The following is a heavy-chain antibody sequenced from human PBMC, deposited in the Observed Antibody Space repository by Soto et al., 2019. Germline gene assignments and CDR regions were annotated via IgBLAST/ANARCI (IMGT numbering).Heavy chain of an antibody. Sequence: EVQLVESGGGLVQPGGSLRVSCAASGFTFSRYSMNWVRQAPGKGLEWLSYIDTSGTTIYYADSVKGRFIISRDNAKNSLYLQMNSLRDEDTAVYHCARGGVATIFGDSWGQGTLVIVSS. CDR1: GFTFSRYS. D-gene: IGHD5-12*01. CDR3: ARGGVATIFGDS. J-gene: IGHJ4*02. V-gene: IGHV3-48*02. CDR2: IDTSGTTI.